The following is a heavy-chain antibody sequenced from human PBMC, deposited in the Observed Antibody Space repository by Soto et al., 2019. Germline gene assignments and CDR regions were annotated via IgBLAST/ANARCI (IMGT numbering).Heavy chain of an antibody. CDR3: ARTNYDYVWGSYRFDY. CDR2: ISYSGTT. Sequence: SETLSLTCTVSGGSINSGDYYWSWIRQPPGRGLEWIGYISYSGTTYYKPSLRSRITISLDTSKNQFSLRLASVTAADTAVYYCARTNYDYVWGSYRFDYWGQGTLVTVSS. V-gene: IGHV4-30-4*01. D-gene: IGHD3-16*02. J-gene: IGHJ4*02. CDR1: GGSINSGDYY.